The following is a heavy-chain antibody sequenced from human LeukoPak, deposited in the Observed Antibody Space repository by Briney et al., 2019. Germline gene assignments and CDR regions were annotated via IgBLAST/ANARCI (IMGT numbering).Heavy chain of an antibody. CDR3: AREPIAAAGAIDY. V-gene: IGHV3-74*01. CDR1: GFTFNSYW. J-gene: IGHJ4*02. D-gene: IGHD6-13*01. Sequence: GGSLRLSRAAPGFTFNSYWMHWVRHAPGKGLVWVSRINSDGSSTSYADSVKGRFTISRDNAKNTLYLQMNSLRAEDTAVYYCAREPIAAAGAIDYWGQGTLVTVSS. CDR2: INSDGSST.